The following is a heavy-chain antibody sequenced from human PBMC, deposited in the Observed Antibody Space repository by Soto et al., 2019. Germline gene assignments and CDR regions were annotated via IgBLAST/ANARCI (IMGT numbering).Heavy chain of an antibody. CDR1: GGAISSGCYY. Sequence: PSETLSLPCTVSGGAISSGCYYWGGIRQHPGKGLEWIGYIYYSGRTYYNPSLHSRVSIAVDTTENQFSLKLTSVTAADTSVYYCARGSFSSSSSWFDPWGRGTLVTVSS. V-gene: IGHV4-31*03. J-gene: IGHJ5*02. CDR3: ARGSFSSSSSWFDP. CDR2: IYYSGRT. D-gene: IGHD6-6*01.